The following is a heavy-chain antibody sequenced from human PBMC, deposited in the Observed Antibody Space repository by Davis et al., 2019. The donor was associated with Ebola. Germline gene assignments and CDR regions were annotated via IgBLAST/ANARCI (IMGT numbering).Heavy chain of an antibody. J-gene: IGHJ4*02. CDR2: ISGSGART. CDR1: GFTFSHNA. D-gene: IGHD3-16*01. CDR3: ATGIMITLGGWDY. Sequence: PGGSLRLSCAASGFTFSHNAMNWVRQAPGKGLEWVSGISGSGARTFYANSVKGRFSISRDNYKDTLYLEINSLRAEDTAVYYCATGIMITLGGWDYWGQGTLVTVSS. V-gene: IGHV3-23*01.